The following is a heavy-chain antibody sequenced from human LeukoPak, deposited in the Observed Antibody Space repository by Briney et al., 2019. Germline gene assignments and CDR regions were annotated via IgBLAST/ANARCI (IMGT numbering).Heavy chain of an antibody. J-gene: IGHJ4*02. CDR2: MHYRGTT. V-gene: IGHV4-39*01. CDR1: GVSISSSNNF. Sequence: TSETLSLTCTVSGVSISSSNNFWGWIRQPPGKGLGWIGSMHYRGTTYYIPSLKSRVTISVDTSKNQFSLKLGSVTAADTAVYYCARHEEEDGYNAKTFDFWGQGTLVTVSS. CDR3: ARHEEEDGYNAKTFDF. D-gene: IGHD5-24*01.